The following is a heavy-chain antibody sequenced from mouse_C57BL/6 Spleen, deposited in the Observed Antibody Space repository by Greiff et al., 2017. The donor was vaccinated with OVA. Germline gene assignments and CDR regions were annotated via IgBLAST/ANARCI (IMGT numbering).Heavy chain of an antibody. CDR3: ARTGYDGYYGFAY. CDR1: GYAFSSSW. Sequence: QVQLQQSGPELVKPGASVKISCKASGYAFSSSWMNWVKQRPGQGLEWIGRIYPGDGDTNYNGKFKGKATLTADKSSSTAYMQLSSLTSEDSAVYFCARTGYDGYYGFAYWGQGTLVTVSA. V-gene: IGHV1-82*01. D-gene: IGHD2-3*01. CDR2: IYPGDGDT. J-gene: IGHJ3*01.